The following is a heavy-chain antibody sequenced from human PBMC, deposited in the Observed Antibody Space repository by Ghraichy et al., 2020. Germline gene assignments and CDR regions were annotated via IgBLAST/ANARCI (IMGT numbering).Heavy chain of an antibody. CDR3: ARGLAAADN. CDR1: GFSVSRTY. J-gene: IGHJ4*02. CDR2: IYSGATT. Sequence: GGSLRLSCAASGFSVSRTYMSWVRQAPGKGLEWVSVIYSGATTYCADSVKGRFTISRDNSKNTLHLQMNTLRVEDTAVYYCARGLAAADNWGQGTLVTVSS. D-gene: IGHD6-25*01. V-gene: IGHV3-66*01.